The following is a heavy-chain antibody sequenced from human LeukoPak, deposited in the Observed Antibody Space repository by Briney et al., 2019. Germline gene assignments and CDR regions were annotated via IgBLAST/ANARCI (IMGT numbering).Heavy chain of an antibody. D-gene: IGHD3-9*01. V-gene: IGHV4-38-2*02. Sequence: SETLSLTCTVSGYSISSGYYWGWIRQPPGKGLEWIGSIYHSGSTYYNPSLKSRVTIPVDTSKNQFSLKLSSVTAADTAVYYCARGRDFPYFDYWGQGTLVTVSS. CDR1: GYSISSGYY. J-gene: IGHJ4*02. CDR2: IYHSGST. CDR3: ARGRDFPYFDY.